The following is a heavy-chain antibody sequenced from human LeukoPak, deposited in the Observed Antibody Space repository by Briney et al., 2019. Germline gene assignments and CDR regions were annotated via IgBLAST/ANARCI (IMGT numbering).Heavy chain of an antibody. J-gene: IGHJ4*02. CDR2: IYSGGST. CDR1: GFTVSSNY. Sequence: GGSLRLSCAASGFTVSSNYMSWVRQAPGKGLEWVSVIYSGGSTYYADSVKGRFTISRDNSKNTLHLQMNSLRAEDTAVYYCARAVWFGELYLGYWGQGTLVTVSS. D-gene: IGHD3-10*01. CDR3: ARAVWFGELYLGY. V-gene: IGHV3-53*01.